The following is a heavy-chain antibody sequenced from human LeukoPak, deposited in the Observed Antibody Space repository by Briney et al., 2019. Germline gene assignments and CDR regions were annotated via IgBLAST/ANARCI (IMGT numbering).Heavy chain of an antibody. CDR1: GFTFSSYS. CDR3: ARDVAYCGGDCQNDY. V-gene: IGHV3-21*01. Sequence: PGGSLRLSCAASGFTFSSYSMNWVRQAPGKGLEWVSCISSSSSYIYYADSVKGRFTISRDNAKNSLYLQMNSLRAEDTAVYYCARDVAYCGGDCQNDYWGQGTLVTVSS. J-gene: IGHJ4*02. D-gene: IGHD2-21*02. CDR2: ISSSSSYI.